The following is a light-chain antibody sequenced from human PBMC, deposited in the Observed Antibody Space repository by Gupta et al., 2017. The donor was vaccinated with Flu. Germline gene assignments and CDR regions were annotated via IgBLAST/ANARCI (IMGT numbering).Light chain of an antibody. CDR2: DNN. CDR3: GTWDSGLSDVV. V-gene: IGLV1-51*01. J-gene: IGLJ2*01. Sequence: QSVLTQPPSVSAPPAQKVTIPCSGSSPNIGNNYVSWYQQLPGTAPKLLIYDNNKRPSEIPDRFSGSKSGTSATLAITGLQTGDEADYYCGTWDSGLSDVVFGGGTKLTVL. CDR1: SPNIGNNY.